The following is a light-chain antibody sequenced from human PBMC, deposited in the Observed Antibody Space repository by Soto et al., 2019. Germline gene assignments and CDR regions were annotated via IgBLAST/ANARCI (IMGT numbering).Light chain of an antibody. CDR2: AS. Sequence: EIVLTQSPGTLSLSPGERATLSCRASQSVSDSYLAWYQQKHGQAPRLLIYASSRATGIPDRFSGSGSGTDFTLTISRLEPEAFAVYYCQHYGTSALFGPGTKVDI. CDR3: QHYGTSAL. J-gene: IGKJ3*01. V-gene: IGKV3-20*01. CDR1: QSVSDSY.